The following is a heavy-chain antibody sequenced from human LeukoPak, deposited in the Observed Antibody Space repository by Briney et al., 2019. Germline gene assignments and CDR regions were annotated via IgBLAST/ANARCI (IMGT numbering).Heavy chain of an antibody. Sequence: SETLSLTCAVYGGSFSGYYWSWIRQPPGKGLEWIGEINHSGSTNYNPSLKSRVTISVDTSKNQFSLKLSSVTAADTAVYYCARLGYYGSGSSKPYYYMDVWGKGTTVTISS. J-gene: IGHJ6*03. D-gene: IGHD3-10*01. V-gene: IGHV4-34*01. CDR3: ARLGYYGSGSSKPYYYMDV. CDR2: INHSGST. CDR1: GGSFSGYY.